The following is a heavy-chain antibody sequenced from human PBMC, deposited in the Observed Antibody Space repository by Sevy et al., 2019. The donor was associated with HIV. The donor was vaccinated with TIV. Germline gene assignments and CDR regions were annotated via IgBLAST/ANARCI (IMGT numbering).Heavy chain of an antibody. D-gene: IGHD2-15*01. CDR3: AREGRYCSGGSCYPDYYYYGMDV. Sequence: GESLKISCAASGFTFSSYAMHWVRQAPGKGLEWVAVISYDGSNKYYADSVKGRFTISRDNSKNTLYLQMNSLRAEDTAVYYCAREGRYCSGGSCYPDYYYYGMDVWGQGTTVTVSS. V-gene: IGHV3-30-3*01. J-gene: IGHJ6*02. CDR1: GFTFSSYA. CDR2: ISYDGSNK.